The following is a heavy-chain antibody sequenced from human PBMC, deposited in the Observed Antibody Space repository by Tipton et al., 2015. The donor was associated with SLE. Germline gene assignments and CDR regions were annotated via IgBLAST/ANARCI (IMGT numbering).Heavy chain of an antibody. CDR2: ISSSSSYI. J-gene: IGHJ3*02. CDR1: GFTFSSYS. Sequence: GSLRLSCAASGFTFSSYSMNWVRQAPGKGLEWVSSISSSSSYIYYADSVKGRFTISRDNAKNSLYLQMNSLRAEDTAVYYCAKDLHDFWSGYWGAFDIWGQGTMVTVSS. CDR3: AKDLHDFWSGYWGAFDI. V-gene: IGHV3-21*01. D-gene: IGHD3-3*01.